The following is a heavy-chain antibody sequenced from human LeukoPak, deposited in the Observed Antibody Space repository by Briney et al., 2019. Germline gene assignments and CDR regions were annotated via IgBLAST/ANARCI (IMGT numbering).Heavy chain of an antibody. CDR2: ISNSSSYI. D-gene: IGHD2-21*02. CDR3: ARREVTEGIGY. V-gene: IGHV3-21*01. CDR1: GFTLRSYS. J-gene: IGHJ4*02. Sequence: GGSLRLSCAASGFTLRSYSMNWVRQAPGKGLECVSSISNSSSYIYYADSVKGRFTISRDNDKNSLYLQMNSLRAEDTAVYYCARREVTEGIGYWGQGTRVTVSS.